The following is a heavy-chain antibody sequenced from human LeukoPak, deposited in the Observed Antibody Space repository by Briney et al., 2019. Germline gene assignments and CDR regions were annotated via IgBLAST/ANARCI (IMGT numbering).Heavy chain of an antibody. CDR1: GFTFSSYS. J-gene: IGHJ4*02. CDR2: ISSSSSYI. V-gene: IGHV3-21*04. CDR3: AKIGANVGF. D-gene: IGHD4/OR15-4a*01. Sequence: SGGSLRLSCAASGFTFSSYSMNWVRQAPGKGLEWVSFISSSSSYIYYADSVKGRFTISRDNSKNTLYLQMNSLRAEDTAVYYCAKIGANVGFWGQGTLVTVSS.